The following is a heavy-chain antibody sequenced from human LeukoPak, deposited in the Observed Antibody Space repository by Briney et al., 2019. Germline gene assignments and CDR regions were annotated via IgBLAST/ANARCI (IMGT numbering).Heavy chain of an antibody. CDR1: GFTFSSYA. V-gene: IGHV3-23*01. J-gene: IGHJ6*02. Sequence: GGSLRLSCAASGFTFSSYAMSWVRQAPGKGLEWVSAISDYGSSTYYADSVKGRFTISRDNPKNTLYVQMNSLRAEDTAVYYCAKHLSRYYYYGMDVWGQGTTVTVS. CDR3: AKHLSRYYYYGMDV. CDR2: ISDYGSST.